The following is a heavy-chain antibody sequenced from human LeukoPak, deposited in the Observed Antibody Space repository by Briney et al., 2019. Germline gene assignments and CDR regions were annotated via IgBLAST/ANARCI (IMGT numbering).Heavy chain of an antibody. CDR1: GFTFSSYA. Sequence: GGSLSLSCAASGFTFSSYAMSWVRHAPGEGLECVSAICGSGGSTYYADSVKGRFTISRDNFKNTLYLQMSRQRAEDQAVYLRVKAWYDGSGYQEYFQHWGQGTLVTVSS. J-gene: IGHJ1*01. CDR3: VKAWYDGSGYQEYFQH. CDR2: ICGSGGST. V-gene: IGHV3-23*01. D-gene: IGHD3-22*01.